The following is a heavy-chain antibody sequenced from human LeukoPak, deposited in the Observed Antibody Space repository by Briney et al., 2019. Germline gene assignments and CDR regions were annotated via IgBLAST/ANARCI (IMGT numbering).Heavy chain of an antibody. CDR3: ARDFIAAAVGDAFDI. CDR1: GFTFSSYS. CDR2: ISSSSSYI. V-gene: IGHV3-21*01. Sequence: GGSLRLSCAASGFTFSSYSMNWVRQAPGKGLEWVSSISSSSSYIYYADSVKGRFTISRDNAKNSLYLQMNSLRAEDTAVYYRARDFIAAAVGDAFDIWGQGTMVTVSS. D-gene: IGHD6-13*01. J-gene: IGHJ3*02.